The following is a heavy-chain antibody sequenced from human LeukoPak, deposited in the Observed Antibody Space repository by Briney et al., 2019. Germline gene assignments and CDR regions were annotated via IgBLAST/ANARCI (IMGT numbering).Heavy chain of an antibody. D-gene: IGHD1-1*01. V-gene: IGHV3-23*01. Sequence: PGRSLRLSCAASGFTFSNCGMHWVRQAPGKGLEWVSAITTSGGSTFYADSVKGRSTISKDNSKSTLYLQMNSLRAEDTAVYYCAQHPGNNFGTFDYWGQGTLVTVSS. CDR3: AQHPGNNFGTFDY. CDR2: ITTSGGST. J-gene: IGHJ4*02. CDR1: GFTFSNCG.